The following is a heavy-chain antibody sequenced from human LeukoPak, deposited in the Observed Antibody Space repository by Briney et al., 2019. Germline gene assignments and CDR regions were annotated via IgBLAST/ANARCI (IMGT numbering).Heavy chain of an antibody. J-gene: IGHJ4*02. Sequence: GGSLRLSCAASGFTFSSYSMNWVRQAPGKGLEWVSSISSSSSYIYYADSVKGRFTISRDNAKNSLYLQMNSLRAEDTAVYYCASWAVRGVRLVDYWGQGTLVTVSS. CDR3: ASWAVRGVRLVDY. CDR1: GFTFSSYS. V-gene: IGHV3-21*01. CDR2: ISSSSSYI. D-gene: IGHD3-10*01.